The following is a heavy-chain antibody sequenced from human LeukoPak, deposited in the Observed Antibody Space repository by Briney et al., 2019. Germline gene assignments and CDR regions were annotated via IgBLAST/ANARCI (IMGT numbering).Heavy chain of an antibody. CDR1: GGSISGYY. J-gene: IGHJ3*01. D-gene: IGHD3-16*01. CDR2: IHYSGST. CDR3: ARLGALHDAFDV. Sequence: PSETLSLTCTVSGGSISGYYWSWIRQPPGKGLEWIGNIHYSGSTKYSSSLKSRVTISVDTSNNQFSLRVTSLTAADTAVYYCARLGALHDAFDVWGQGTLVTVSS. V-gene: IGHV4-59*12.